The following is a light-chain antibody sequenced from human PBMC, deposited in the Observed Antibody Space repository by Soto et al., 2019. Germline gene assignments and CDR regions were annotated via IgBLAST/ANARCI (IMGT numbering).Light chain of an antibody. V-gene: IGKV3-20*01. CDR1: QSVSSSY. Sequence: ESVLTQSPGTLSLSPGERATLSCRASQSVSSSYLAWYQQKPGQAPRLLIYGASSRSTGIPDRFSGSGAGTDFTLTISRLEPEYLAVYYCQQYGSSPRTFGQGTKVEIK. CDR2: GAS. CDR3: QQYGSSPRT. J-gene: IGKJ1*01.